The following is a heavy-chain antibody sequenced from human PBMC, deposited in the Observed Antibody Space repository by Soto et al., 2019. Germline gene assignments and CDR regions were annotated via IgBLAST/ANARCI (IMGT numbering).Heavy chain of an antibody. CDR2: INPSSGRT. CDR3: ARAPVPYYDFWSGYRAYYGMDV. D-gene: IGHD3-3*01. CDR1: GYTFTSYS. V-gene: IGHV1-46*01. J-gene: IGHJ6*02. Sequence: ASVKVSCKASGYTFTSYSMHWVRQAPGQGLEWMGIINPSSGRTSYAQNFQGRVTMTSDTSTSIVYMEMSSLKSEDTAVYYCARAPVPYYDFWSGYRAYYGMDVWGQGTTVTVSS.